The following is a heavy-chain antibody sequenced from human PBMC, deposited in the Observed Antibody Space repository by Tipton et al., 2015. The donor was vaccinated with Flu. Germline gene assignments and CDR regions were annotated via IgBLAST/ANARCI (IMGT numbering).Heavy chain of an antibody. Sequence: TLSLTCTVSGGSISSHYWSWIRQPPGKGLEWIGYTYFTGSTKYSSSLKSRVTISVDTSKNQFSLKLSSVTAADTAVYYCARSYNSGAGSYYGYWGQGTLVNGSS. D-gene: IGHD3-10*01. CDR2: TYFTGST. CDR3: ARSYNSGAGSYYGY. CDR1: GGSISSHY. V-gene: IGHV4-59*08. J-gene: IGHJ4*02.